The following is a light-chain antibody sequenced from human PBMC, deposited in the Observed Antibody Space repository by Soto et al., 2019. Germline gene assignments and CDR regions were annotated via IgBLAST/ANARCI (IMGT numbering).Light chain of an antibody. CDR1: QSVSSN. CDR2: GAS. J-gene: IGKJ1*01. Sequence: EIVMTQSPATLSVSPRERATLSCRASQSVSSNLAWYQQKPGQAPRLLIYGASIRATGLSARFSGSGSGTEFTLTISSLQSEDFAVYYCQQYNTWPGTFGQGTKVEIK. CDR3: QQYNTWPGT. V-gene: IGKV3-15*01.